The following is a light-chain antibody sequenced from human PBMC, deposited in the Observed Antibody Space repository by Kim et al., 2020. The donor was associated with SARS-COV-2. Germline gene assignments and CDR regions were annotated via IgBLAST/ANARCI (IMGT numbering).Light chain of an antibody. CDR1: KLGDKY. CDR2: QHT. J-gene: IGLJ3*02. V-gene: IGLV3-1*01. CDR3: QAWDGSTAV. Sequence: SYELTQPPSVSVSPGQTASITCSGSKLGDKYAYWYQKKPGQSPILVIYQHTKRPSGISQRFSGSSFGNTATLTISRAQTMDEADYYCQAWDGSTAVFSGG.